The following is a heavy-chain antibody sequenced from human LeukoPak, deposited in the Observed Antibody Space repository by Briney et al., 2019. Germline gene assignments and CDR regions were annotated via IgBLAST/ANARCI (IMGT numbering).Heavy chain of an antibody. CDR3: ARGVYSSSWYSDY. Sequence: GGSLRLSCAASGFTFSTYSMSWVRQAPGKGLEWVSSMSSSSSYIYYADSVKGRFTISRDNAKNSLFLQMNSLRAEDTAVYYCARGVYSSSWYSDYWGQGTLVTVSS. D-gene: IGHD6-13*01. V-gene: IGHV3-21*01. CDR2: MSSSSSYI. J-gene: IGHJ4*02. CDR1: GFTFSTYS.